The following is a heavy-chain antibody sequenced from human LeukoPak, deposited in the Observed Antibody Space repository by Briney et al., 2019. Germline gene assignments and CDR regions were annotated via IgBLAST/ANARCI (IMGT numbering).Heavy chain of an antibody. V-gene: IGHV1-2*02. D-gene: IGHD6-13*01. CDR2: INPNSGGT. CDR3: ARDVGSSWYERYAFDI. J-gene: IGHJ3*02. CDR1: GYTFTGYY. Sequence: ASVKVSCKASGYTFTGYYMHWVRQAPGQGLEWMGWINPNSGGTNYAQKFQGRATMTRDTSISTAYMELSRLRSDDTAVYYCARDVGSSWYERYAFDIWGQGTMVTVSS.